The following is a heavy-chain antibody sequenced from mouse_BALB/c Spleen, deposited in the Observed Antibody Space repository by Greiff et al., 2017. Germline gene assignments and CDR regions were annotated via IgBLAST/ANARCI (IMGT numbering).Heavy chain of an antibody. V-gene: IGHV5-6*01. D-gene: IGHD2-1*01. CDR2: ISSGGSYT. CDR3: ARQYGNSVLFAY. Sequence: EVMLVESGGDLVKPGGSLKLSCAASGFTFSSYGMSWVRQTPDKRLEWVATISSGGSYTYYPDSVKGRFTISRDNAKNTLYLQMSSLKSEDTAMYYCARQYGNSVLFAYWGQGTLVTVSA. J-gene: IGHJ3*01. CDR1: GFTFSSYG.